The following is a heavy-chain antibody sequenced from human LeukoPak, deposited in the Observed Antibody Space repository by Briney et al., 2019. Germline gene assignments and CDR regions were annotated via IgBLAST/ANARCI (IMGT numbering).Heavy chain of an antibody. CDR3: ASFLLGDTSGYSRYYFGY. D-gene: IGHD3-22*01. J-gene: IGHJ4*02. CDR2: ISTGGGSI. Sequence: GGSLRLSCAASGFTFSTYEMNWVRQAPGKGLEWVSYISTGGGSIFYADSVKGRFTISRDNAKNSLFLQMDSLRAEDTAVYYCASFLLGDTSGYSRYYFGYWGQGTLVTVSS. V-gene: IGHV3-48*03. CDR1: GFTFSTYE.